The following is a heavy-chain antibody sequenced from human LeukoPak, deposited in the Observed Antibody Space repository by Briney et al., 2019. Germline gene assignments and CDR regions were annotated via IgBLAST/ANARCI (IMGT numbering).Heavy chain of an antibody. CDR2: IKQDGTEK. V-gene: IGHV3-7*01. CDR1: GFTFTTYW. Sequence: PGGSLRLSCAASGFTFTTYWMSWVRQAPGKGLEWVANIKQDGTEKYYLDSVKGRFTISRDNAKNSLYLQMNSLTAEDTAVYYCARIVDHPFDYWGQGTLVTVSS. D-gene: IGHD3-16*02. J-gene: IGHJ4*02. CDR3: ARIVDHPFDY.